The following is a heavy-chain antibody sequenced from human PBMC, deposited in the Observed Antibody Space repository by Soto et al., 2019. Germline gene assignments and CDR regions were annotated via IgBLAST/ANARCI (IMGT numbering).Heavy chain of an antibody. D-gene: IGHD3-22*01. J-gene: IGHJ3*02. Sequence: PSETLSLTCAVYSGSFSVYYWTWIRQTPGKGLEWIGEINHSGSTNYNPSLKSRVAISVDTSKNQFSLKLSSVTAADTAVYFCARDSTRRGACDIWGQGTMVTVSS. CDR3: ARDSTRRGACDI. V-gene: IGHV4-34*01. CDR1: SGSFSVYY. CDR2: INHSGST.